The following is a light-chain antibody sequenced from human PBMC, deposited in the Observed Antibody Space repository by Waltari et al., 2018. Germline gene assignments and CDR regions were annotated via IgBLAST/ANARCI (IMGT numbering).Light chain of an antibody. Sequence: IVLTPSPGTLSLSPGGRATPTCRASQDIGHYLAGYQQKPGQAPRLLINATSTRAAGIPDMFSGSGSGTDFSLTITRLEPEDFAVYYCQHHVRLPATFGQGTKV. J-gene: IGKJ1*01. CDR2: ATS. V-gene: IGKV3-20*01. CDR1: QDIGHY. CDR3: QHHVRLPAT.